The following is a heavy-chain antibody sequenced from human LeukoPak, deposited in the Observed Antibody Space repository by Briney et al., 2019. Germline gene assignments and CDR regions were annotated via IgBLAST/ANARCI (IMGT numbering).Heavy chain of an antibody. D-gene: IGHD3-3*01. CDR2: IRYDGSNK. CDR3: AKDPPRFWSGYSEVNYFDY. J-gene: IGHJ4*02. V-gene: IGHV3-30*02. CDR1: GFTFSSYG. Sequence: PGGSLRLSCAASGFTFSSYGMHWVRQAPGKGLEWVAFIRYDGSNKYYADSVKGRFTISRDNSKNTLYLQMNSLRAEDTAVYYCAKDPPRFWSGYSEVNYFDYWGQGTLVTVSS.